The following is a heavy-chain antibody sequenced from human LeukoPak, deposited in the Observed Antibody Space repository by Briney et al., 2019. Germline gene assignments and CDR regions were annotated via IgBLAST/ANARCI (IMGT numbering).Heavy chain of an antibody. CDR3: ARAGGSGSSDYYYYYMDV. CDR1: GGTFSNYA. V-gene: IGHV1-69*06. Sequence: GASVKVSCKASGGTFSNYAISWVRQAPGQGLEWMGGIIPIFGTANYAQKFQGRVTITADKSTSTAYMELSSLRSEGTAVYYCARAGGSGSSDYYYYYMDVWGKGTTVTVSS. J-gene: IGHJ6*03. CDR2: IIPIFGTA. D-gene: IGHD3-10*01.